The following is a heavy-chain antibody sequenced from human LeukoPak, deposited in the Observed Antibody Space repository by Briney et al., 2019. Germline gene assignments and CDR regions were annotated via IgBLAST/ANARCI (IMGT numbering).Heavy chain of an antibody. Sequence: SVKVSCKASGGTFSSYAISWVRQAPGQGLEWMGRIIPIFGIANYAQKFQGRVTITADKSTSTAYMELSSLRSEDTAVYYCARDSDTVAREYYFDYWGQGTLVTISS. CDR1: GGTFSSYA. D-gene: IGHD4-11*01. J-gene: IGHJ4*02. CDR2: IIPIFGIA. CDR3: ARDSDTVAREYYFDY. V-gene: IGHV1-69*04.